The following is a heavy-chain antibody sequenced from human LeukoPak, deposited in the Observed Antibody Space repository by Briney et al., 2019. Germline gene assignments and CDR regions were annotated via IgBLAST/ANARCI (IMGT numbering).Heavy chain of an antibody. V-gene: IGHV1-18*01. CDR3: ARADPKWERRTFDY. CDR2: ISAYNGNT. CDR1: GYTFTSYG. D-gene: IGHD1-26*01. Sequence: GASVKVSCKASGYTFTSYGISWVRQAPGQGLEWMGWISAYNGNTNYAQKLQGRVTMTTDTSTSTAYMELRSLRSDDTAAYYCARADPKWERRTFDYWGQGTLVTVSS. J-gene: IGHJ4*02.